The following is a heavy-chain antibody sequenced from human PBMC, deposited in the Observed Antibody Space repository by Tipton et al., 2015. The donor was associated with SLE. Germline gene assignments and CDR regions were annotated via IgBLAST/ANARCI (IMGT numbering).Heavy chain of an antibody. J-gene: IGHJ4*02. CDR3: AVPPWDYYFDY. CDR2: IDRSGNT. V-gene: IGHV3-23*05. Sequence: SLRLSCADSGFFFHDYAMTWVRQAPGKGLEWVSLIDRSGNTYYGDSVMGRFSISRDNSKNILYLQMGSLRAEDTAVYYCAVPPWDYYFDYWGQGTLVTVSP. D-gene: IGHD1-26*01. CDR1: GFFFHDYA.